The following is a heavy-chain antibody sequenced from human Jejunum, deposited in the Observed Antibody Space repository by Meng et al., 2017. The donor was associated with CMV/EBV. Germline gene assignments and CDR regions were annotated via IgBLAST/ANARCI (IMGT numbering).Heavy chain of an antibody. Sequence: CAVSGFPVCNDFVAWVRQAPGKGLEWVSIIYNVGGTYYADSVRARFTISRDTSKNTVFLHMNNLRVDDTAVYYCARADLHTHMDVWGQGTTVTVSS. CDR1: GFPVCNDF. J-gene: IGHJ6*02. CDR3: ARADLHTHMDV. CDR2: IYNVGGT. V-gene: IGHV3-53*01.